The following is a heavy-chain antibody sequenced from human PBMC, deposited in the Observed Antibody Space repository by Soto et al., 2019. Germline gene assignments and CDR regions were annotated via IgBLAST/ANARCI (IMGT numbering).Heavy chain of an antibody. D-gene: IGHD2-2*01. V-gene: IGHV3-15*07. CDR1: GFTFSNAW. CDR3: TSNLIVVVPAAMSSNYYYYGMDV. Sequence: GGSLRLSCAASGFTFSNAWMNWVRQAPGKGLEWVGRFKSKTDGGTTDYAAPVKGRFTISRDDSKNTLYLQMNSLKTEDTAVYYCTSNLIVVVPAAMSSNYYYYGMDVWGQGTTVTVS. CDR2: FKSKTDGGTT. J-gene: IGHJ6*02.